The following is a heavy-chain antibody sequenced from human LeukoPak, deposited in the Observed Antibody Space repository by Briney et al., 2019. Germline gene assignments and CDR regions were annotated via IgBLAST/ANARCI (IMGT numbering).Heavy chain of an antibody. D-gene: IGHD3-22*01. CDR1: GYSISSGYY. J-gene: IGHJ3*02. Sequence: SETLSLTCTVSGYSISSGYYWAWIRQPPGKGLEWIGSIYYSGNTYYNPSLKSRVTISLDTSKNQFSLKLSSVTAADTAVYFCARGPYSYDSSGAFDIWGQGTMVTVSS. CDR3: ARGPYSYDSSGAFDI. V-gene: IGHV4-38-2*02. CDR2: IYYSGNT.